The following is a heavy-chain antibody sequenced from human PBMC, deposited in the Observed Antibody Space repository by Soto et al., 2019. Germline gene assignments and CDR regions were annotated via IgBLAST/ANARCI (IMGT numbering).Heavy chain of an antibody. D-gene: IGHD2-15*01. CDR2: ISAYNGNT. CDR1: GYTFTSYG. V-gene: IGHV1-18*01. CDR3: ARGSRGGYCSGGSCYVQDAFDI. Sequence: ASVKVSCKASGYTFTSYGISWVRQAPGQGLEWMGWISAYNGNTNYAQKLQGRVTMTTDTSTSTAYMELRSLRSDDTAVYYCARGSRGGYCSGGSCYVQDAFDIWGQGTMVTV. J-gene: IGHJ3*02.